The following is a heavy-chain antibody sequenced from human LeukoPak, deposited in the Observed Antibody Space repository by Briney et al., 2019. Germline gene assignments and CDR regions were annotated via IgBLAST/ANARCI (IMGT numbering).Heavy chain of an antibody. J-gene: IGHJ4*02. CDR1: GFTFSSSA. Sequence: PGGSLRLSCAASGFTFSSSAMSWVRQAPGKGLEGVSAISGSGGSTYYADSVKGRFIISRDTSKNTLYLQMNSLRAEDTAVYYCAKDRHWLALDDWGQGTLVTVSS. V-gene: IGHV3-23*01. CDR2: ISGSGGST. D-gene: IGHD6-19*01. CDR3: AKDRHWLALDD.